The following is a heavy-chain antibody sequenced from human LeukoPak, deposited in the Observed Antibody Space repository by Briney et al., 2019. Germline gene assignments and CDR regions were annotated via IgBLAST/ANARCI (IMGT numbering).Heavy chain of an antibody. D-gene: IGHD6-19*01. CDR3: ARRRSIAVAGTSNWFDP. CDR1: GYTFTSYY. V-gene: IGHV1-46*01. Sequence: ASVKVSCKASGYTFTSYYMHWVRQASGQGLEWMGIVNPSGGSTNYAQKFQGRVTITRNTSISTAYMELSSLRSEDTAVYYCARRRSIAVAGTSNWFDPWGQGTLVTVSS. CDR2: VNPSGGST. J-gene: IGHJ5*02.